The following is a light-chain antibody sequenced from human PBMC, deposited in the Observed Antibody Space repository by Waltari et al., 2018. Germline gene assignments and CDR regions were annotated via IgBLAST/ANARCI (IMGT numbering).Light chain of an antibody. CDR3: AAWDDSLNGWV. V-gene: IGLV1-36*01. J-gene: IGLJ3*02. CDR1: SSTIGNNT. Sequence: QSVLTQPPSVSEAPRQRVTIPCSGSSSTIGNNTVNRYQQLPGKAPKRLTYCVVLLPSGVSDRFSGSKSGTSASLAISGLQSEDEADYYCAAWDDSLNGWVFGGGTRLTVL. CDR2: CVV.